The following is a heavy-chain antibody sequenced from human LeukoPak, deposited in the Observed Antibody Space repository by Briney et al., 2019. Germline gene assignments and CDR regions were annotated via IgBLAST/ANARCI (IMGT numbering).Heavy chain of an antibody. Sequence: PGGSLRLSCAASGFTFNIYGMHWVRQAPGKGLEWVAFIRNDGRDKYYVDSVKGRFTISRDNSRSTLYLQMNSLKTEDTAVYYCAKDVAQYFDYWGQGTLVTVSS. CDR2: IRNDGRDK. CDR3: AKDVAQYFDY. CDR1: GFTFNIYG. J-gene: IGHJ4*02. V-gene: IGHV3-30*02.